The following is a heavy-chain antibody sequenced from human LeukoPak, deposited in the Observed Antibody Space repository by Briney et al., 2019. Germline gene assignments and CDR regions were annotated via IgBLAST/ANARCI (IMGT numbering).Heavy chain of an antibody. Sequence: GTSLRLSCAASGFTFRNYGMVWVRQAPGKGLEWVALISYDGSNQYYADSVKGRFTISRGNSKNTLYLQINSLRAEDTAVYYCATHRSGYYLDHWGQGTLVTVSS. CDR3: ATHRSGYYLDH. J-gene: IGHJ4*02. CDR2: ISYDGSNQ. CDR1: GFTFRNYG. D-gene: IGHD6-19*01. V-gene: IGHV3-30*03.